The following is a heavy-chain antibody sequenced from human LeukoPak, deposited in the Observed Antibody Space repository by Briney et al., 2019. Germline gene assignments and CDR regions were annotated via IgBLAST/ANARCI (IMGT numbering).Heavy chain of an antibody. CDR1: GFTFGDYG. CDR3: ARERRAIDYYDSGTYYSDY. V-gene: IGHV3-49*03. J-gene: IGHJ4*02. CDR2: IRSKASGEAT. Sequence: GGSLRLSCTTSGFTFGDYGISWFRQAPGKGLEWVGFIRSKASGEATECAASVKGRFTISRDDSKNIAYLRMISLKTEDTAVYYCARERRAIDYYDSGTYYSDYWGQGTLVTVSS. D-gene: IGHD3-10*01.